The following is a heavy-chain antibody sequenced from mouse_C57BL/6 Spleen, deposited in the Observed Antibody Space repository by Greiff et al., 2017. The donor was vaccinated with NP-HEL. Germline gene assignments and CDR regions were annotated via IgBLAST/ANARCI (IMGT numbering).Heavy chain of an antibody. CDR1: GFTFSDYY. J-gene: IGHJ2*01. CDR3: ARVVATNFDY. V-gene: IGHV5-16*01. Sequence: EVQLVESEGGLVQPGSSMKLSCTASGFTFSDYYMAWVRQVPEKGLEWVANINYDGSSTYYLDSLKSRFIISRDNAKNILYLQMSSLKSEDTATYYCARVVATNFDYWGQGTTLTVSS. CDR2: INYDGSST. D-gene: IGHD1-1*01.